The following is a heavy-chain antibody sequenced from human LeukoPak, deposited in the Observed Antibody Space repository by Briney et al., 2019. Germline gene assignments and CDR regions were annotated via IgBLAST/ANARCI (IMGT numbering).Heavy chain of an antibody. CDR2: ISAYNGNT. Sequence: ASVKVSCKASGYTFTSYGISWVRQAPGQGLEWMGWISAYNGNTNYAQKLQGRVTMTTDTSTRIAYMELRSLRSDDTAVYYCARDVVAYSSSSGASYWGQGTLVTVSS. J-gene: IGHJ4*02. V-gene: IGHV1-18*01. D-gene: IGHD6-6*01. CDR1: GYTFTSYG. CDR3: ARDVVAYSSSSGASY.